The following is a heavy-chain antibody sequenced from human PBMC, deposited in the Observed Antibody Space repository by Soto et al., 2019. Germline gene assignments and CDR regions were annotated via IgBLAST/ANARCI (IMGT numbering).Heavy chain of an antibody. CDR1: GYTFTSYS. V-gene: IGHV1-3*01. J-gene: IGHJ6*02. CDR2: INAGNGNT. Sequence: ASVKVSCKASGYTFTSYSMHWVRQAPGQRLEWMGWINAGNGNTKYSQKFQGRVTITRDTSASTAYMELSSLRSEDTAVYYCARGTMVLGEDYYYGMDVWGQGTTVTVSS. CDR3: ARGTMVLGEDYYYGMDV. D-gene: IGHD3-10*01.